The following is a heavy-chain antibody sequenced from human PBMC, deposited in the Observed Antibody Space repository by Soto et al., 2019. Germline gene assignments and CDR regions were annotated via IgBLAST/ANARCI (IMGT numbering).Heavy chain of an antibody. CDR2: IYYSGST. CDR3: ARDRYSNGWLDY. J-gene: IGHJ4*02. Sequence: SETLSLTCTVSGGSISSHYWSWIRQFPGKGLEWIGYIYYSGSTKYNPSLKSRVTISVDTSNDQFSMKLNSVTAADTAVYYCARDRYSNGWLDYWGQGTLVTSPQ. CDR1: GGSISSHY. D-gene: IGHD6-19*01. V-gene: IGHV4-59*11.